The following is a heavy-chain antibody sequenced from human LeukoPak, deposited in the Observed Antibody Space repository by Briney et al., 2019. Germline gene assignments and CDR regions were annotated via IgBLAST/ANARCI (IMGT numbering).Heavy chain of an antibody. V-gene: IGHV6-1*01. CDR3: ARDPSSYYDSSGYWPCVYYFDY. Sequence: SQTLSLTCAISGDSVSSNSAAWNWIRQSPSRGLEWLGRTYYRSKWYNDYAVSVKSRITINPDTSKNQFSLQLNSVTPEDTAVYYCARDPSSYYDSSGYWPCVYYFDYWGQGTLVTVSS. CDR2: TYYRSKWYN. J-gene: IGHJ4*02. D-gene: IGHD3-22*01. CDR1: GDSVSSNSAA.